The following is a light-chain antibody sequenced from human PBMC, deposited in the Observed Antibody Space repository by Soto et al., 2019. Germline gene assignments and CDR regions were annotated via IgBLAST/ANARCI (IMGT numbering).Light chain of an antibody. CDR1: RSNIGAGYD. Sequence: QSVLTQPPSVSGAPRQRVTISCTGSRSNIGAGYDVHWYQQLPGTAPKLLIYGNTNRPSGVPDRFSGSKSGTSASLAITGLQAEDEADYYCQSFDSSLSGYVFGTGTKVTVL. CDR3: QSFDSSLSGYV. J-gene: IGLJ1*01. CDR2: GNT. V-gene: IGLV1-40*01.